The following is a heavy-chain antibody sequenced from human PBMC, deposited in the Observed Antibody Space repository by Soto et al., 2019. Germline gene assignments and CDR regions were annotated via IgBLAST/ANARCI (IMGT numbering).Heavy chain of an antibody. CDR3: AGSDLLVVTAIWNIFQH. CDR1: GGSISSGGYY. J-gene: IGHJ1*01. D-gene: IGHD2-21*02. V-gene: IGHV4-31*03. Sequence: QVQLQESGPGLVKPSQTLSLTCTVSGGSISSGGYYWSWIRQHPGKGLEWIGYIYYSGSTYYNPSLKSRVTISVDTSKNQFSLKLSSVTAADTAVYYCAGSDLLVVTAIWNIFQHWGQGTLVTVSS. CDR2: IYYSGST.